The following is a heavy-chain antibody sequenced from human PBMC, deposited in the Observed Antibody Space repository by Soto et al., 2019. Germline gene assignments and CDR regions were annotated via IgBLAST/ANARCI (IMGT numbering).Heavy chain of an antibody. D-gene: IGHD6-6*01. V-gene: IGHV1-69*06. CDR1: GGTFSSYA. CDR2: IIPIFGTA. Sequence: QVQLVQSGAEVKKPGSSVKVSCKASGGTFSSYAISWVRQAPGQGLEWMGGIIPIFGTANYAQKFQGRVTITADKYTSTAYMELGSLRSEDTDVYYWARGLVERVAYYYYYGMDVWGQGTTVTVSS. J-gene: IGHJ6*02. CDR3: ARGLVERVAYYYYYGMDV.